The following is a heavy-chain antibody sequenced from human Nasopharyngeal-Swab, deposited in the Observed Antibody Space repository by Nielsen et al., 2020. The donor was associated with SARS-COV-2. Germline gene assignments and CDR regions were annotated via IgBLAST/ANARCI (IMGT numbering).Heavy chain of an antibody. Sequence: SQTLSLPCAISGDSASSHSAGWNWIRQSPSRGLEWLGRTLYRSKWYNDYAESVKSRIAVNPDTSKNQFSLQLNSVTPEDTAVYYCARGRDFSFDSWGQGTLVTASS. CDR2: TLYRSKWYN. J-gene: IGHJ4*02. CDR3: ARGRDFSFDS. CDR1: GDSASSHSAG. V-gene: IGHV6-1*01. D-gene: IGHD3-3*01.